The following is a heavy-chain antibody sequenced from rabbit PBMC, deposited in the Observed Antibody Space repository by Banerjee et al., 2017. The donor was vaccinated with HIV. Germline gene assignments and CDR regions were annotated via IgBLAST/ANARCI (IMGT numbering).Heavy chain of an antibody. V-gene: IGHV1S47*01. CDR2: IYPYYGTT. CDR3: ARAAGYAGYGYATGFNL. D-gene: IGHD6-1*01. J-gene: IGHJ4*01. Sequence: QEQLKESGGGLVQPGGSLKLSCKASGFDFSSYAITWVRQAPGKGLEWIAYIYPYYGTTGYASWVNGRFTISLDNAQNAVFLQMTKLTAADTATYFCARAAGYAGYGYATGFNLWGPGTLVTVS. CDR1: GFDFSSYA.